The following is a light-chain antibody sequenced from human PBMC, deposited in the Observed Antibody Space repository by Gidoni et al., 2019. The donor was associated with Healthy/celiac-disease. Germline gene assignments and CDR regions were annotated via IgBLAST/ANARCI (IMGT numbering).Light chain of an antibody. J-gene: IGKJ1*01. CDR2: GAF. CDR1: QSVSSN. Sequence: EIVMTQSPATLSVSPGERATLSCRASQSVSSNLAWYQQKPGQAPRLLIYGAFTRATGIPARVSGSGSGTEFTLTISRLQSEDFAVYYCQQYNKWPPGTFXQXTKVEIK. V-gene: IGKV3-15*01. CDR3: QQYNKWPPGT.